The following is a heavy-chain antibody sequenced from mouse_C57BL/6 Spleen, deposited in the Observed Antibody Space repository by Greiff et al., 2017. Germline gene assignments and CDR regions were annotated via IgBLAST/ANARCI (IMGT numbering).Heavy chain of an antibody. CDR3: TTDGSKGDYYFDD. Sequence: EVQLQQSGAELVRPGASVKLSCTASGFNIKDYYMHWVKQRPEQGLEWIGWIDPANGDTEYASKFQGKATITADKSSNTAYLQLSSLTSEDTAVYYCTTDGSKGDYYFDDWGKGTTVTVSS. D-gene: IGHD1-1*01. CDR2: IDPANGDT. CDR1: GFNIKDYY. J-gene: IGHJ2*01. V-gene: IGHV14-4*01.